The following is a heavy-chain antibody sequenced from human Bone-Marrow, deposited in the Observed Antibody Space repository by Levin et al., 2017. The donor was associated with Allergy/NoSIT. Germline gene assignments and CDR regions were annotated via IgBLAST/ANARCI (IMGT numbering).Heavy chain of an antibody. V-gene: IGHV1-69*02. CDR2: IIPILGIA. Sequence: EASVKVSCKASGGTFSSYTISWVRQAPGQGLEWMGRIIPILGIANYAQKFQGRVTITADKSTSTAYMELSSLRSEDTAVYYCARGGYNMPAPNWFDPWGQGTLVTVSS. D-gene: IGHD5-24*01. J-gene: IGHJ5*02. CDR1: GGTFSSYT. CDR3: ARGGYNMPAPNWFDP.